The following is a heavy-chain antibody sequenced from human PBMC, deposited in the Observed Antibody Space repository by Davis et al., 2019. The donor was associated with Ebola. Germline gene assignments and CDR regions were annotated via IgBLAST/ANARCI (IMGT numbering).Heavy chain of an antibody. CDR2: ISWNGGTV. Sequence: PGGSLRLSCAASGFTLLDYSMHWVRQAPGKGLEWVSGISWNGGTVAYADSVKGRFTISRDNAKNSLYLEMRSLRTEDTALYYCAKDMAPDFWSGYYLDYWGQGSLVSVSS. D-gene: IGHD3-3*01. V-gene: IGHV3-9*01. J-gene: IGHJ4*02. CDR1: GFTLLDYS. CDR3: AKDMAPDFWSGYYLDY.